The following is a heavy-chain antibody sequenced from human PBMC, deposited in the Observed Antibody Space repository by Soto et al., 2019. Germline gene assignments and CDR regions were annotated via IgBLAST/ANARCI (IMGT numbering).Heavy chain of an antibody. J-gene: IGHJ6*02. CDR2: ILYDGSKK. CDR1: GFTFSSYG. D-gene: IGHD6-19*01. CDR3: VKDGSSGWPYFDDMDV. Sequence: AGGSLRLSCAASGFTFSSYGMHWVRQAPGKGLEWVAVILYDGSKKYYADSVKGRFTISRDNSKNTLYLQMSSLGAEDTALYFCVKDGSSGWPYFDDMDVWGQGTTVTVSS. V-gene: IGHV3-30*18.